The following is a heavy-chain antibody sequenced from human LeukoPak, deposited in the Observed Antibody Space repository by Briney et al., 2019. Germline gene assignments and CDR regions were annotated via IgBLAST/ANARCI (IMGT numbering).Heavy chain of an antibody. V-gene: IGHV3-7*02. CDR1: GFTFSTYS. CDR2: IKQDGSEK. Sequence: GGSLRLSCAASGFTFSTYSMNWVRQAPGKGLEWVANIKQDGSEKNYVDSVKGRFTISRDNAKNSLYLEMNSLRPEDTAVYYCGSGQQLGYWGQGTLVTVSS. J-gene: IGHJ4*02. D-gene: IGHD6-13*01. CDR3: GSGQQLGY.